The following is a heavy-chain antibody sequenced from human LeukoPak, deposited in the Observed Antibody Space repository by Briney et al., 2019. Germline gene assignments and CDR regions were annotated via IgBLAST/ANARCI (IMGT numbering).Heavy chain of an antibody. J-gene: IGHJ6*03. D-gene: IGHD6-19*01. V-gene: IGHV3-23*01. CDR3: AKLPQAGGDYYYIDV. Sequence: PGGSVRLSCAASGFTFSTYGMSWVRQAPGKGLDWVSAISGNGDYTYYADSVRGRFTISRDNTRTTLFIQMNSLRAEDTALYYCAKLPQAGGDYYYIDVWGKGTTVTVSS. CDR2: ISGNGDYT. CDR1: GFTFSTYG.